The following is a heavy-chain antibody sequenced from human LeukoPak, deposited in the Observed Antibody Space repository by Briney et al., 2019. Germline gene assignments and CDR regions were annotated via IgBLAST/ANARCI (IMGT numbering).Heavy chain of an antibody. CDR2: IDPMDSCT. CDR3: ARTAVSSGYVGKNYYYYGMDV. Sequence: GGSLKISCKGSGSRFTSQWISWVRQMPGKGLEWMRRIDPMDSCTSYSPSFQGHVTMSADKSINTAYLQWSSLKASDTAMYYCARTAVSSGYVGKNYYYYGMDVWGKGTMVTVSS. V-gene: IGHV5-10-1*01. J-gene: IGHJ6*04. D-gene: IGHD3-10*02. CDR1: GSRFTSQW.